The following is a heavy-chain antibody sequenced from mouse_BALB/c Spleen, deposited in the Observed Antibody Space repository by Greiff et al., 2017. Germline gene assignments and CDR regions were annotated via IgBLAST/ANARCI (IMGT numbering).Heavy chain of an antibody. V-gene: IGHV1-54*01. J-gene: IGHJ2*01. CDR3: ARRAGTGYFDY. CDR2: INPGSGGT. D-gene: IGHD4-1*01. CDR1: GYAFTNYL. Sequence: VQLQQSGAELVRPGTSVKVSCKASGYAFTNYLIEWVKQRPGQGLEWIGVINPGSGGTNYNEKFKGKATLTADKSSSTAYMQLSSLTSDDSAVYFCARRAGTGYFDYWGQGTTLTVSS.